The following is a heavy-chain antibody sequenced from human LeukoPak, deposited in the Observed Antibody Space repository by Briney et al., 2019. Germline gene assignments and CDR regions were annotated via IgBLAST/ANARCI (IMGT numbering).Heavy chain of an antibody. Sequence: ASVKVSCKASGYTFTGYYIHWVRQAPGQGLEWMGWINPNSGGTNYAQKFQGRVTMTRDTSISTAYMELSRLRSDDTAVYYCARDGAASIVVVTAHYPLTNTIFDYWGQGTLVTVSS. V-gene: IGHV1-2*02. J-gene: IGHJ4*02. D-gene: IGHD2-21*02. CDR2: INPNSGGT. CDR3: ARDGAASIVVVTAHYPLTNTIFDY. CDR1: GYTFTGYY.